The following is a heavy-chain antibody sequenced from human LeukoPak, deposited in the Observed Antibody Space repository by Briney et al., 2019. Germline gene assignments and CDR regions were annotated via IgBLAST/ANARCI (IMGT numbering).Heavy chain of an antibody. V-gene: IGHV4-59*11. J-gene: IGHJ6*03. CDR2: IYYSGST. Sequence: SEPLSLPFTVSGGSISNHYWSWIRPPPGKGLEWIGYIYYSGSTNYIPSLKSRVTISVDTSKNQFSLKLSSVTAADTAVYYCARVRGNPAAGTSIPEGYYFYYMDVWGKGTTVTVSS. D-gene: IGHD6-13*01. CDR1: GGSISNHY. CDR3: ARVRGNPAAGTSIPEGYYFYYMDV.